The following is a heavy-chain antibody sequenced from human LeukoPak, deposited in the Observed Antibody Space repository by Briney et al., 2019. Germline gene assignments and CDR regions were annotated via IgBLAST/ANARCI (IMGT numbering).Heavy chain of an antibody. D-gene: IGHD2-15*01. J-gene: IGHJ4*02. Sequence: GGSLRLSCAASGFTFSSYSMNWVRQAPGKGLEWVSSISSSSSYIYYADSVKGRFTISRDNAKNSLYLQMGSLRAEDMAVYYCARERYCSGGSCPEGFADYWGQGTLVTVSS. CDR3: ARERYCSGGSCPEGFADY. CDR2: ISSSSSYI. CDR1: GFTFSSYS. V-gene: IGHV3-21*01.